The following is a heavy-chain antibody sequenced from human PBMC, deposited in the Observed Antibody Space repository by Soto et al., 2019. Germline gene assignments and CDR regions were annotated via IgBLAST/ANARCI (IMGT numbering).Heavy chain of an antibody. CDR1: GYTLTELS. J-gene: IGHJ4*02. CDR3: ATGEWQQLEDGNFDY. CDR2: FDPEDGET. D-gene: IGHD6-13*01. Sequence: ASVKVSCKVSGYTLTELSMHWVRQAPGKGLEWMGGFDPEDGETIYAQKFQGRVTMTEDTSTDTAYMELSSLRSEDTAVYYCATGEWQQLEDGNFDYWGQGTLVTVSS. V-gene: IGHV1-24*01.